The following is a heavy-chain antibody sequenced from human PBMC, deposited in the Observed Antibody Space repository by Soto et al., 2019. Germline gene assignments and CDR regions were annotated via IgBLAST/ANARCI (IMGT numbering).Heavy chain of an antibody. Sequence: SETLSLTCSVSGGSISSYYWSWIRQPPGKGLEWIGYVYYRGSTSYNPSLKSRVTISVDTSKNQFSLKLASVTAADTAVYYCARDLLRSSYYYFDYWGQGTLVTVSS. J-gene: IGHJ4*02. CDR2: VYYRGST. V-gene: IGHV4-59*01. D-gene: IGHD1-26*01. CDR1: GGSISSYY. CDR3: ARDLLRSSYYYFDY.